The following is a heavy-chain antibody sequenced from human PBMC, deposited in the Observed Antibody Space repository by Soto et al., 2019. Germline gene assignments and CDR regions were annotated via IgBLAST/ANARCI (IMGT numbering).Heavy chain of an antibody. V-gene: IGHV3-33*01. J-gene: IGHJ6*02. CDR1: SFTFNSFG. CDR2: IWHDGTNK. Sequence: QVQLVESGGGVVQPGTSLRLSCEESSFTFNSFGMHWVRQAPGKVLEWVAVIWHDGTNKYYVDSVKGRFTISRDNSKDTLYLQMNNLRADDTAVYYCASTVLQIVQATSYYYGLDVWGQGTTVTVSS. D-gene: IGHD2-8*01. CDR3: ASTVLQIVQATSYYYGLDV.